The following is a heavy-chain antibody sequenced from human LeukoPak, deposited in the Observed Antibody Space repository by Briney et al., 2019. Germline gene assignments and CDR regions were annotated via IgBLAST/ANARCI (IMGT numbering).Heavy chain of an antibody. Sequence: GGSLRLSCAASGFTFSSYWISWVRQAPGKGLEWVANIKQDGSEKYYVDSVKGRFTISRDNAKNSLYLQMNSLRAEDTAVYYCARDLVGARADYWGQGTLVTVSS. CDR1: GFTFSSYW. J-gene: IGHJ4*02. D-gene: IGHD1-26*01. CDR3: ARDLVGARADY. V-gene: IGHV3-7*01. CDR2: IKQDGSEK.